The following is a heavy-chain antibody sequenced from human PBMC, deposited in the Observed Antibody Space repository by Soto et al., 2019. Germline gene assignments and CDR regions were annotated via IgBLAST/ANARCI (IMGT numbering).Heavy chain of an antibody. CDR3: VRDWQLSP. CDR2: ISGHNGNT. J-gene: IGHJ5*02. Sequence: QVQLVQSGDEVKKTGASVKVSCRASGYTLTNYGISWVRQAPGQGLFWMGWISGHNGNTLYAPNVQGRLTLTIDTPTHTAYMELMSLKTDDTAMYYCVRDWQLSPWGQGTLVTVSS. CDR1: GYTLTNYG. V-gene: IGHV1-18*01. D-gene: IGHD1-1*01.